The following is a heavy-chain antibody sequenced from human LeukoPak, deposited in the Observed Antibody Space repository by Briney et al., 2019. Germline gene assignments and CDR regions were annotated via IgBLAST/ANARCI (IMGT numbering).Heavy chain of an antibody. Sequence: GGSLRLSCAASGLIFSNYAMNWVRQTPGKGLEWVSAISGGSGYTYDTDSVKGRFTISRDNAKNTMYLQMNSLRAENTAIYYCAKARGTSGWFFDYWGQGTLVTVSS. D-gene: IGHD6-19*01. CDR1: GLIFSNYA. V-gene: IGHV3-23*01. CDR2: ISGGSGYT. J-gene: IGHJ4*02. CDR3: AKARGTSGWFFDY.